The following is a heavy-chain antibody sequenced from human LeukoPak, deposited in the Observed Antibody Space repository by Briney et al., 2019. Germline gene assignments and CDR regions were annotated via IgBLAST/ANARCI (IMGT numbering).Heavy chain of an antibody. D-gene: IGHD4-17*01. CDR2: MNPNSGNT. CDR1: GYTFTSYD. J-gene: IGHJ5*02. CDR3: ARDHTIDYGDYGWFDP. V-gene: IGHV1-8*01. Sequence: ASVKVSCKASGYTFTSYDINWVRQATGQGLEWMGWMNPNSGNTGYAQKFQGRVTMTRNTSISTAYMELSSLRSEDTAVYYCARDHTIDYGDYGWFDPWGQGTLVTVSS.